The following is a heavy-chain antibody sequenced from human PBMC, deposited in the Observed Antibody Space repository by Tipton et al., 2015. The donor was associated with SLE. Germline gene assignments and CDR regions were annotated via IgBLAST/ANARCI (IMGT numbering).Heavy chain of an antibody. J-gene: IGHJ3*02. V-gene: IGHV4-61*09. CDR3: ARHDEPRRAFDI. CDR1: GGSINSDNHY. CDR2: IYISGST. Sequence: LRLSCTVSGGSINSDNHYWSWIRQPAGKGLEWIGHIYISGSTNYNPSLKTRVTISLDTSKNQFSLELSSVTAADTALYYCARHDEPRRAFDIWGQGTMVTVSS.